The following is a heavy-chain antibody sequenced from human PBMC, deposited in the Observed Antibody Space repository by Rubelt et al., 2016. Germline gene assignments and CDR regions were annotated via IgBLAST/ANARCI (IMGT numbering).Heavy chain of an antibody. D-gene: IGHD6-6*01. V-gene: IGHV3-15*01. J-gene: IGHJ4*02. CDR1: GFTFSNAW. Sequence: EVQLVESGGGLVKPGGSLRLSCAASGFTFSNAWMSWVRQAPGKGLEWVGRIKSKTDGGTTDYAAPVKGRFTISREDSKNTLYLQMNSLKTEDTAVDYCTTDGDSGSSGWTTWGQGTLVTVSS. CDR3: TTDGDSGSSGWTT. CDR2: IKSKTDGGTT.